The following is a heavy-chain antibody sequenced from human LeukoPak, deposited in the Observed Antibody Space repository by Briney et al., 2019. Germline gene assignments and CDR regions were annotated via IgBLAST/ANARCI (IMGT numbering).Heavy chain of an antibody. D-gene: IGHD3-22*01. CDR2: MNPNSGNT. CDR3: ARGTYDSSGYYPSFDY. J-gene: IGHJ4*02. Sequence: ASVKVSCKASGGTFTSYDINWVRQATGQGLEWMGWMNPNSGNTGYAQKFQGKVTMTRNTSISTAYMELSSLRSEDTAVYYCARGTYDSSGYYPSFDYWGQGTLVTVSS. CDR1: GGTFTSYD. V-gene: IGHV1-8*01.